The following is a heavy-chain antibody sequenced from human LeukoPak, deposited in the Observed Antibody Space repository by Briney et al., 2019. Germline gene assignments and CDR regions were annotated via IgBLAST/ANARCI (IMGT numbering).Heavy chain of an antibody. Sequence: ASVKVSCKASGYTFTSYAMNWVRQAPGQGLEWMGWISAYNGNTNYAQKLQGRVTMTTDTSTSTAYMELRSLRSDDTAVYYCARDLEQWLVRGTFDYWGQGTLVVVSS. J-gene: IGHJ4*02. V-gene: IGHV1-18*01. D-gene: IGHD6-19*01. CDR2: ISAYNGNT. CDR3: ARDLEQWLVRGTFDY. CDR1: GYTFTSYA.